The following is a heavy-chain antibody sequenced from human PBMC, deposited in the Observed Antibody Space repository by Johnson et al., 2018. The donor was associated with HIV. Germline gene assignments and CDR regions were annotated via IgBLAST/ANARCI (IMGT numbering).Heavy chain of an antibody. Sequence: VQPVESGGGLVQPGRSLRLSCAASGFTFDDYAMHWVRQAPGKGLEWVSGISWNSGSIGYAVSVKGRFTISIDNAKNSLYLQMNSLRAEDTALYYCAKDTLLESGFDIWGQGTMVTVSS. CDR3: AKDTLLESGFDI. J-gene: IGHJ3*02. V-gene: IGHV3-9*01. CDR1: GFTFDDYA. D-gene: IGHD3-3*02. CDR2: ISWNSGSI.